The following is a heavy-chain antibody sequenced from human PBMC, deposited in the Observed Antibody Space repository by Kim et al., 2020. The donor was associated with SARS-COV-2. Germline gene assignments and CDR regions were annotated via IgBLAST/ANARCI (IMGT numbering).Heavy chain of an antibody. CDR3: ARDYDYGDYLYFDL. J-gene: IGHJ2*01. V-gene: IGHV4-61*01. CDR2: IYYSGST. Sequence: SETLSLTCTVSGGSVSSGSYYWSWIRQPPGKGLEWIGYIYYSGSTNYNPSLKSRVTISVDTSNNQFSLKLSSVTAADTAVYYCARDYDYGDYLYFDLWGR. CDR1: GGSVSSGSYY. D-gene: IGHD4-17*01.